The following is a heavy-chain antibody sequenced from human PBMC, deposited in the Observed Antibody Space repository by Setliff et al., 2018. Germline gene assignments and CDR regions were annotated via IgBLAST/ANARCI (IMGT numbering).Heavy chain of an antibody. J-gene: IGHJ3*02. CDR3: ARGXAVSHTWIQLWFGAFDI. CDR1: GGSISSSNW. D-gene: IGHD5-18*01. Sequence: PSETLSLTCAVSGGSISSSNWWSWVRQPPGKGLEWNGEIYHSGRTNYNPSLKSRVTISXXXSKXXXXXXXXXXXXXXXXVXYXARGXAVSHTWIQLWFGAFDIWGQGTMVTVSS. V-gene: IGHV4-4*02. CDR2: IYHSGRT.